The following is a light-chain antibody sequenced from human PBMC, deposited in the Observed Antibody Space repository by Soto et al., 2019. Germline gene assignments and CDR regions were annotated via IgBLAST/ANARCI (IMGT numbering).Light chain of an antibody. J-gene: IGKJ2*01. Sequence: DLVMTPSPLSLPVTPGQPASISCTSSQSLLHSNGYNYLDWYLQKLWQSAQLLICLGSNRSTGVPDRLSDRGSGTDYPLNISRVEAEDVGGYYCMQDVQTPQFFGQRTPRPIK. V-gene: IGKV2-28*01. CDR2: LGS. CDR1: QSLLHSNGYNY. CDR3: MQDVQTPQF.